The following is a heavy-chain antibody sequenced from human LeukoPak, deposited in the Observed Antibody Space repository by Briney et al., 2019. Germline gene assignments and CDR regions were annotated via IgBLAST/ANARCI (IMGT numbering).Heavy chain of an antibody. J-gene: IGHJ4*02. CDR1: GFPFSSYW. D-gene: IGHD5-24*01. V-gene: IGHV3-7*04. CDR3: TRVGYIDEGIDY. Sequence: GGSLRLSCVASGFPFSSYWMTWVRQAPGKGLEWVANIKQDGSKKSYVDSVKGRFTISRDNARNSLYLQMNSLRAEGTAIYYCTRVGYIDEGIDYWGQGTLVTVSS. CDR2: IKQDGSKK.